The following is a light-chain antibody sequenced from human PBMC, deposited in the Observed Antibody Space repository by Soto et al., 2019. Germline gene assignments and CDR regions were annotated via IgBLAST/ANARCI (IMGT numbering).Light chain of an antibody. J-gene: IGLJ2*01. CDR1: NIGSKS. Sequence: SYVVTQPPPVSVAPGQTARVTCGGSNIGSKSVHWYQQRPHQSPVVLIYDDDDRPSGIPDRFSGSNSGNTATLTIRRVEAGDEGDYYCQVWDSDAYVVFGGGTKLTVL. CDR2: DDD. V-gene: IGLV3-21*02. CDR3: QVWDSDAYVV.